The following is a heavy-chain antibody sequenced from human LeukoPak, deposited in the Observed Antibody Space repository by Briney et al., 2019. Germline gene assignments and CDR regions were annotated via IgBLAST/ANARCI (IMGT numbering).Heavy chain of an antibody. V-gene: IGHV3-48*01. J-gene: IGHJ4*02. D-gene: IGHD3-22*01. CDR1: GFTFSSYS. CDR3: ASRENYYDSSGYSY. Sequence: PGGSLRHSCAASGFTFSSYSMNWVRQAPGKGLEWVSYISSSSSTIYYADSVKGRFTISRDNAKNSLYLQMNSLRAEDTAVYYCASRENYYDSSGYSYWGQGTLVTVSS. CDR2: ISSSSSTI.